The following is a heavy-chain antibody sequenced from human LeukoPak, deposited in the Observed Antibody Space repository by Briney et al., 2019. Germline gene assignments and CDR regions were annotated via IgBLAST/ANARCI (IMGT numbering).Heavy chain of an antibody. CDR1: GGSFSGYY. D-gene: IGHD3-22*01. J-gene: IGHJ5*02. Sequence: PSETLSLTCAVYGGSFSGYYWSWIRQPPGKGLEWIGEINHSGSTNYNPPLKSRVTISVDTSKNQFSLKLSSVTAADTAVYYCARDYHYYDSSGYYYWFDPWGQGTLVTVSS. CDR2: INHSGST. CDR3: ARDYHYYDSSGYYYWFDP. V-gene: IGHV4-34*09.